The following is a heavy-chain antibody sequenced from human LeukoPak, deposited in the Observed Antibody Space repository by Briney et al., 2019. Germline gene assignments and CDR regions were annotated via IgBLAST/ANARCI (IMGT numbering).Heavy chain of an antibody. Sequence: PGGSLRLSCAASGFTFSSYAMSWVRQAPGKGLEWVSSIGISGSARYYADSVKGRFTVSRDNSKNTLYLQMNSLSPEDTALYYCAKAPAGPEYSDNWRFGYNWFDPWGQGTLVTVSS. CDR1: GFTFSSYA. CDR2: IGISGSAR. D-gene: IGHD1-1*01. V-gene: IGHV3-23*01. J-gene: IGHJ5*02. CDR3: AKAPAGPEYSDNWRFGYNWFDP.